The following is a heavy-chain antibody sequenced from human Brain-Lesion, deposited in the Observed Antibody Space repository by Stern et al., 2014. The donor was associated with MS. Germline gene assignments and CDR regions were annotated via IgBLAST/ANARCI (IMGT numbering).Heavy chain of an antibody. Sequence: VHLVESGAEVKKPGASVKVSCKTSGYIFTGYYIHWVRQAPGQGLEGMAWVNPNTGGTKYDKKFQGRVTMSRDTSISTAYVELSSLTSDDTAVYYCARDQRGITIFGVVTDYYYLGMDVWGQGTTVTVSS. J-gene: IGHJ6*02. V-gene: IGHV1-2*02. CDR3: ARDQRGITIFGVVTDYYYLGMDV. D-gene: IGHD3-3*01. CDR1: GYIFTGYY. CDR2: VNPNTGGT.